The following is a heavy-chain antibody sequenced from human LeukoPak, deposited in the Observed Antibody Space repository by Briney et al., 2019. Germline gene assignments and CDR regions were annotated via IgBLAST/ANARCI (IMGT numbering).Heavy chain of an antibody. J-gene: IGHJ4*02. V-gene: IGHV3-74*01. Sequence: GGSLRLSCAASGFTFSDFWMNWVRHAPGKGLVWVSRIKSDGSSTSYADSVKGRFTISRDNAKNTLYLQMNSPRAEDTAVYYCARFSGSNLFAYWGQGTLVTVSS. CDR2: IKSDGSST. D-gene: IGHD1-26*01. CDR3: ARFSGSNLFAY. CDR1: GFTFSDFW.